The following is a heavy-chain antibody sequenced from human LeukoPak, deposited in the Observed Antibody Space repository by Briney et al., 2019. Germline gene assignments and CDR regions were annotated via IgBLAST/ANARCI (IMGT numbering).Heavy chain of an antibody. CDR2: ISTSAGTI. CDR3: ARDAIDSSGFDFDY. D-gene: IGHD3-22*01. CDR1: GFTFSDYY. Sequence: GGSLRLSCAASGFTFSDYYMTWIRQAPGKGLEWISYISTSAGTIYYADSVKGRFTISRDNAKNSLYLQMNSLRAEDTAVYYCARDAIDSSGFDFDYWGQGTLVTVSS. V-gene: IGHV3-11*01. J-gene: IGHJ4*02.